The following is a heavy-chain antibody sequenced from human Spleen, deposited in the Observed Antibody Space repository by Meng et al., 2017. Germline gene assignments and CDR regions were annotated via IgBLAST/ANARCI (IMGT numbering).Heavy chain of an antibody. CDR2: IWYDGTYK. D-gene: IGHD2-15*01. CDR3: ARDYCSGGNCYSILF. Sequence: GGSLRLSCIASGFTFSNYGMHWVRQAPGKGLEAVAIIWYDGTYKYYADSVKGRFTISRDNSKNTLYLQMNSLRAEDTALYYCARDYCSGGNCYSILFWGQGTMVTVSS. CDR1: GFTFSNYG. V-gene: IGHV3-33*01. J-gene: IGHJ3*01.